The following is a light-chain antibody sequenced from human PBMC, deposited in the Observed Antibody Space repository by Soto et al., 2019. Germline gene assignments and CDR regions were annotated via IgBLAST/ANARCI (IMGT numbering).Light chain of an antibody. CDR2: GAS. CDR1: QSVSTN. J-gene: IGKJ4*01. Sequence: EIVMTQSPAPLSVSPGERASLCCRASQSVSTNLAWYQQKPAQAPRLLIYGASTRATGIPGRFSGGGSGTEFTLTISSLQSADFAVYYCQQYNDWPLTFGGGTKVDIK. CDR3: QQYNDWPLT. V-gene: IGKV3-15*01.